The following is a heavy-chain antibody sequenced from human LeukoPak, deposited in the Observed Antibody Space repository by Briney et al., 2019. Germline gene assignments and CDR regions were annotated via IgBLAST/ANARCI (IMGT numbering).Heavy chain of an antibody. Sequence: GGSLRLSCAASGFTFTSYAMSWVRQAPGKGLEWVSVNSGSGGTTYYADSVKGRFTISRDNSKNTLYLQMNSLRVEDTAVYYCAKGLYSGSFFERVGHWGQGTLVTVSS. V-gene: IGHV3-23*01. CDR1: GFTFTSYA. D-gene: IGHD1-26*01. J-gene: IGHJ4*02. CDR3: AKGLYSGSFFERVGH. CDR2: NSGSGGTT.